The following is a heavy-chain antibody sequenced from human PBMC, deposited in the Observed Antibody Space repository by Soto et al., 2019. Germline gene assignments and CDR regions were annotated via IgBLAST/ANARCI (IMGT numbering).Heavy chain of an antibody. V-gene: IGHV4-38-2*01. CDR2: TYHGGNT. Sequence: SETLSLTCAVSGFLISSGNYWGWIRKPPGKGLEWIGSTYHGGNTYYKPSLRGRVTISVDVSKNQFSLKLSSATAADTAVYYCARARWYDAFNVWGQGTVVTVSS. J-gene: IGHJ3*01. D-gene: IGHD2-15*01. CDR1: GFLISSGNY. CDR3: ARARWYDAFNV.